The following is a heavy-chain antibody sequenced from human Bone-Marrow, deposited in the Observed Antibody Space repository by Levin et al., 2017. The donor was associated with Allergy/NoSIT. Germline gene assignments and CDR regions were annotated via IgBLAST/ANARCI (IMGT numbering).Heavy chain of an antibody. V-gene: IGHV3-15*01. CDR2: IKSKSAGGTR. J-gene: IGHJ4*02. CDR1: GLTFSDAW. Sequence: SGESLKISCAASGLTFSDAWMIWVRQAPGKGLEWLGRIKSKSAGGTRDYAAPVKGRFTISRDDSKDTLYLQMNSLRIEDTGVYYCTTDAYWGQGTLVTVSS. CDR3: TTDAY.